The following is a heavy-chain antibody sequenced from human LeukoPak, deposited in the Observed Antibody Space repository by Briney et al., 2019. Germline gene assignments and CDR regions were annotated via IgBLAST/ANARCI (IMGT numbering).Heavy chain of an antibody. D-gene: IGHD3-10*01. CDR1: GDSISSYY. Sequence: KPSETLSLTCTVSGDSISSYYWSWIRQPAGKGLEWIGRIYTSGSTNYNPSLKSRVTMSVDTSKNQFSLKLSSVTAADTAVYYCARDLGVRGASPFDYWGQGTLVTVSS. V-gene: IGHV4-4*07. CDR2: IYTSGST. J-gene: IGHJ4*02. CDR3: ARDLGVRGASPFDY.